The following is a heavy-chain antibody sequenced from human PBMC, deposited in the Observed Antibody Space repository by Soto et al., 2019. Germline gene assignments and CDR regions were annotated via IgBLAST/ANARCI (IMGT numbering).Heavy chain of an antibody. D-gene: IGHD3-22*01. Sequence: SEILSLSCTVSGASVNTGYWSWIRQPPGKGLEWIGFMYFAGSFNYNPSLSSRVTISVETSKNQFSMTLTSVTAADTAVYYCARSYYDSTGFAVDPWGQGILVTVSS. CDR3: ARSYYDSTGFAVDP. CDR2: MYFAGSF. CDR1: GASVNTGY. V-gene: IGHV4-59*02. J-gene: IGHJ5*02.